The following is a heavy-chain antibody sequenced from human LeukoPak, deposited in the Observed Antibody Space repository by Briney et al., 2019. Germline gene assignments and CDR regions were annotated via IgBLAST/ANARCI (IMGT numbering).Heavy chain of an antibody. Sequence: GGSLRLSCAASGFTFSDYYMSWIRQAPGKGLEWVSAISGSGGSTYYADSVKGRFTISRDNSKNTLYLQMNSLRAEDTAVYYCARVLSGRGSLYSYYYYMDVWGKGTTVTISS. J-gene: IGHJ6*03. CDR3: ARVLSGRGSLYSYYYYMDV. CDR2: ISGSGGST. V-gene: IGHV3-23*01. D-gene: IGHD3-10*01. CDR1: GFTFSDYY.